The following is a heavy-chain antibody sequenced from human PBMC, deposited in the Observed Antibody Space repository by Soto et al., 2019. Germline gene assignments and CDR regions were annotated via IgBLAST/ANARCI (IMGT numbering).Heavy chain of an antibody. J-gene: IGHJ4*02. D-gene: IGHD1-26*01. CDR3: ASDRGGSYCIDY. V-gene: IGHV3-48*02. CDR2: ISGRGRTI. Sequence: EVQLVESGGGLVQPGGSLRLSCAASGFTFSTYSMNWVRQAPGKGLEWVSYISGRGRTIYYADSVKGRFTISRDNAKNSLYLQMNSLRDEDTAIYDWASDRGGSYCIDYWGQGTLVTVSS. CDR1: GFTFSTYS.